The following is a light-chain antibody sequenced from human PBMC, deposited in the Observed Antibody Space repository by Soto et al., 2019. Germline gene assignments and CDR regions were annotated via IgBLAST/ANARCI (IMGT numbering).Light chain of an antibody. CDR2: DVR. CDR3: SSATSRSSVV. J-gene: IGLJ2*01. Sequence: QSALTQPPSVSGSPGQSITISCTGTSSDIGAYNYVSWYQQHPGKAPKLMIRDVRNRPSGVSNRFSGSKSGNTASLTISGLQAEYEADYYCSSATSRSSVVFGGGTQLTVL. CDR1: SSDIGAYNY. V-gene: IGLV2-14*03.